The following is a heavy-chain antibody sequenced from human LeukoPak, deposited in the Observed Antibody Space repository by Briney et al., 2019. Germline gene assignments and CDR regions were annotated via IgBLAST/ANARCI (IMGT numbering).Heavy chain of an antibody. CDR3: AKGTGGDYVPWVDY. J-gene: IGHJ4*02. D-gene: IGHD4-17*01. CDR2: IAFDGTNK. CDR1: GFTFSSYD. V-gene: IGHV3-30*18. Sequence: PGRSLRLSCAASGFTFSSYDMHWVRQAPGKGLEWVAVIAFDGTNKYYADSVKGRFTISRDNSKNTLYLQMNSLRAEDTAVYYCAKGTGGDYVPWVDYWGQGTLVTVSS.